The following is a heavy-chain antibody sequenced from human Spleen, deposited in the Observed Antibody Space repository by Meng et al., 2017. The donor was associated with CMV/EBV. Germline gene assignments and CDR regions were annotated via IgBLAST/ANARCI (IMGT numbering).Heavy chain of an antibody. CDR3: ASGLDFWSGFYGFDS. CDR1: GFTFSNYW. CDR2: ITGDGSRS. D-gene: IGHD3-3*01. V-gene: IGHV3-74*01. J-gene: IGHJ5*01. Sequence: GESLKISCAASGFTFSNYWMHWVRQAPGKGLVWVSRITGDGSRSTYADSVKGRFTISRDNAKNTLFLQMNSLRVEDTAVYYCASGLDFWSGFYGFDSWGQGTLVTVSS.